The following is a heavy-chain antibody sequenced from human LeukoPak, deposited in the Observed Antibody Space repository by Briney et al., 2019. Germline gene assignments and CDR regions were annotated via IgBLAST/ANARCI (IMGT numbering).Heavy chain of an antibody. V-gene: IGHV4-39*07. J-gene: IGHJ5*02. Sequence: PSETLSLTCTVSGDSISTSNSYWGWIRQPPGKGLEWIGSISYSGSTYYNLSLKRRVTISVDTSKNQFSLKLSSVTAADTAVYYCAREETNTGGWSSVRYNWFDPWGQGTLVTVSS. CDR2: ISYSGST. D-gene: IGHD2-8*02. CDR1: GDSISTSNSY. CDR3: AREETNTGGWSSVRYNWFDP.